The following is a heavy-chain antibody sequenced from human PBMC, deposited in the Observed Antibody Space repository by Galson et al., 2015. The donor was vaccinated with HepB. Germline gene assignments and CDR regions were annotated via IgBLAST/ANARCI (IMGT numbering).Heavy chain of an antibody. V-gene: IGHV1-18*04. CDR2: ISAYNGNT. CDR3: ARGGDEDSEGPEFFDY. D-gene: IGHD2-15*01. J-gene: IGHJ4*02. CDR1: GYTFTSYG. Sequence: SVKVSCKASGYTFTSYGISWVRQAPGQGLEWMGWISAYNGNTNYAQKLQGRVTMTTDTSTSTAYMELRSLRSDDTAVYYCARGGDEDSEGPEFFDYWGQGTLVTVSS.